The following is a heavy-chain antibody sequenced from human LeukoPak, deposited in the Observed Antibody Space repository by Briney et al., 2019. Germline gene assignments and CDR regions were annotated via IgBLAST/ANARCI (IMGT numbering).Heavy chain of an antibody. Sequence: ASVKVSCKASGGTFSSYAISWVRQAPGQGLEWMGGIIPIFGTANYAQKFQGRVTMTEDTSTDTAYMELSSLRSEDTAVYYCATGLAAAAAWFDPWGQGTLVTVSS. CDR2: IIPIFGTA. V-gene: IGHV1-69*06. CDR3: ATGLAAAAAWFDP. J-gene: IGHJ5*02. D-gene: IGHD6-13*01. CDR1: GGTFSSYA.